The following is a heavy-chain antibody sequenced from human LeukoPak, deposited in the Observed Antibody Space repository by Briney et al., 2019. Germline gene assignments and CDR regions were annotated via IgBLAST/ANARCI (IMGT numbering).Heavy chain of an antibody. CDR3: ARDLGDYYGSGSVYFRGHNWFDP. V-gene: IGHV4-34*01. J-gene: IGHJ5*02. CDR2: INHSGST. Sequence: SETLSLTCAVYGGSFSGYYWSWIRQPPGKGLEWIGEINHSGSTNYNPSLKSRVTISVDTSKNQFSLKLSSVTAADTAVYYCARDLGDYYGSGSVYFRGHNWFDPWGQGTLVTVSS. D-gene: IGHD3-10*01. CDR1: GGSFSGYY.